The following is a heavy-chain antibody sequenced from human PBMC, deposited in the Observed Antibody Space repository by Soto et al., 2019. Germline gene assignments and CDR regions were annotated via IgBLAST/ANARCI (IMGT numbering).Heavy chain of an antibody. V-gene: IGHV1-58*01. CDR1: GFTFTSSA. CDR2: IVVGSGNT. CDR3: ARGGSGWPFDY. Sequence: SVKVSCKASGFTFTSSAVQWVRQARGQRLEWIGWIVVGSGNTNYAQKFQERVTITGDMSTSTAYMELSSLRSEDTAVYYCARGGSGWPFDYWGQGTLVTVSS. J-gene: IGHJ4*02. D-gene: IGHD6-19*01.